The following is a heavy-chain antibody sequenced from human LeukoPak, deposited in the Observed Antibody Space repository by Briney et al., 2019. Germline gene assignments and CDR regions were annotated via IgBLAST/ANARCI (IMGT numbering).Heavy chain of an antibody. J-gene: IGHJ4*02. CDR1: GGSFSGYY. CDR2: INHSGST. D-gene: IGHD3-22*01. V-gene: IGHV4-34*01. Sequence: PSETLSLTCAVYGGSFSGYYWSWIRQPPGKGLEWIGEINHSGSTNYNPPLKSRVTISVDTSKNQFSLKLSSVTAADTALYYCETYESSGYYRGWFWGQGTLVTVSS. CDR3: ETYESSGYYRGWF.